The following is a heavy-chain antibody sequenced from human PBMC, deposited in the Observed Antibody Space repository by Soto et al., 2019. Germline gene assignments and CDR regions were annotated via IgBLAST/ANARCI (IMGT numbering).Heavy chain of an antibody. CDR1: GFTFSSYA. V-gene: IGHV3-23*01. J-gene: IGHJ4*02. CDR3: AKDPLPIVGATPTDY. CDR2: IGGSGGST. Sequence: GGSLRLSCAASGFTFSSYAMSWVRQAPGKGLEWVSAIGGSGGSTYYADSVKGRFTISRDNSKNTLYLQMNSLRAEDTAVYYCAKDPLPIVGATPTDYWGQGTLVTVSS. D-gene: IGHD1-26*01.